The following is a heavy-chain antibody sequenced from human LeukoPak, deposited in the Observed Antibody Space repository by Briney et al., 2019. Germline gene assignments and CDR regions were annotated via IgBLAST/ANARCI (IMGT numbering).Heavy chain of an antibody. V-gene: IGHV3-9*01. CDR3: ARGTLWFGELGGFDY. J-gene: IGHJ4*02. Sequence: PGGSLRLSCAASGFTFDDYAMHWVRQVPGKGLEWVSGISWNSGSIGYADSVKGRFTISRDNAKNSLYLQMNSLRAEDTAVYYCARGTLWFGELGGFDYWGQGTLVTVSS. D-gene: IGHD3-10*01. CDR1: GFTFDDYA. CDR2: ISWNSGSI.